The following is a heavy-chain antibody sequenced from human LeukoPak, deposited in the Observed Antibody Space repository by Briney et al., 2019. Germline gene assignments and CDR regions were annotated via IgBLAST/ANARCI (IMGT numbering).Heavy chain of an antibody. D-gene: IGHD2-15*01. CDR3: ARDRSGYCSGGSCYYYYYYMDV. CDR2: INPNSGGT. CDR1: GYTFTGYY. J-gene: IGHJ6*03. V-gene: IGHV1-2*02. Sequence: ASVKVSCKASGYTFTGYYMHWVRQAPGQGLEWMGWINPNSGGTNYAQKFQGRVTMTRDTSISTAYMELSRLRSDDTAVYYCARDRSGYCSGGSCYYYYYYMDVWGKGTTVTISS.